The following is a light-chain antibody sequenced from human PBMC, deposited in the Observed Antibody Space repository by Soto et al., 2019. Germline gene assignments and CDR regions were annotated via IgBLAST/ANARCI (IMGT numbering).Light chain of an antibody. J-gene: IGLJ2*01. CDR1: SSDVGGYNY. Sequence: QSVLTQAASVSGSPGQPITISCTGTSSDVGGYNYVSWYQQHPGKAPKLMIYEVSNRPSGVSNRFSGSKSGNTASLTISGLQADDEADYYCSSYTSSSTLVVFGGGTKLTVL. CDR2: EVS. CDR3: SSYTSSSTLVV. V-gene: IGLV2-14*01.